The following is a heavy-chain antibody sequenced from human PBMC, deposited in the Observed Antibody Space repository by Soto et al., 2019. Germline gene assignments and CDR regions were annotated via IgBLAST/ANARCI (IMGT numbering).Heavy chain of an antibody. CDR1: GYSFTNYW. J-gene: IGHJ4*02. V-gene: IGHV5-10-1*01. D-gene: IGHD3-3*01. Sequence: GESLKISCKGSGYSFTNYWINWVRQMPGKGLEWMGRVDPSDSNSNYSPSFQGHVTISADKSTVTAYLQWSSLKASDTAMYYCARAVSRSGPYYFDYWGQGTLVTVS. CDR2: VDPSDSNS. CDR3: ARAVSRSGPYYFDY.